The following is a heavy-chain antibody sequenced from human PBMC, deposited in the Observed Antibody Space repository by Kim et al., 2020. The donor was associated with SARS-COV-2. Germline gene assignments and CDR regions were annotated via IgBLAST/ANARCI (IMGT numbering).Heavy chain of an antibody. CDR3: ARDQGQQQLVPSYYYYGMDV. D-gene: IGHD6-13*01. Sequence: SETLSLTCTVSGGSISSYYWSWIRQPPGKGLEWIGYIYYSGSTNYNPSLKSRVTISVDTSKNQFSLKLSSVTAADTAVYYCARDQGQQQLVPSYYYYGMDVWGQGTTVTVSS. V-gene: IGHV4-59*01. CDR1: GGSISSYY. J-gene: IGHJ6*02. CDR2: IYYSGST.